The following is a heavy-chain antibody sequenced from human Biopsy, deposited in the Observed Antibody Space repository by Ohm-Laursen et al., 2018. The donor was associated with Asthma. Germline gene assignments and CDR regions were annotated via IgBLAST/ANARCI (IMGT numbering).Heavy chain of an antibody. D-gene: IGHD3-10*01. V-gene: IGHV3-33*01. CDR2: IWFDGSNK. Sequence: RLSCAASGFTFMTYGMHWVRQAPGKGLEWVADIWFDGSNKHYADSVKGRFTISRDNSKNTLYLQMNSLRAEDTALYYCGRERSYMVDYWGQGTLVTVSS. J-gene: IGHJ4*02. CDR1: GFTFMTYG. CDR3: GRERSYMVDY.